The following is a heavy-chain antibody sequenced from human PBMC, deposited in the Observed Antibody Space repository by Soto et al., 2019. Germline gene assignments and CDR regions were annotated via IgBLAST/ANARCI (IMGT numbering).Heavy chain of an antibody. CDR3: ARARGVLVALVFDY. CDR1: GDSVSSNSAA. V-gene: IGHV6-1*01. D-gene: IGHD2-8*02. Sequence: SQTLSLTCAISGDSVSSNSAAWNWIRQSPSRGLEWLGRTYYRSKWYNDYAVSVKSRITINPDTSKNQFSLQMNSVPPEDAAVYYCARARGVLVALVFDYWGQGTLVTVSS. J-gene: IGHJ4*02. CDR2: TYYRSKWYN.